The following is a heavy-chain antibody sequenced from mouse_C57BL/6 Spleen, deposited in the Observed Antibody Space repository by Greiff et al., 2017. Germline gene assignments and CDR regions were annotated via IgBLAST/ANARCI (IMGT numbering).Heavy chain of an antibody. V-gene: IGHV1-15*01. CDR3: TRGNYGSYWYFDV. J-gene: IGHJ1*03. Sequence: QVQLKESGAELVRPGASVTLSCKASGYTFTDYEMHWVKQTPVHGLEWIGAIDPETGGTAYNQKFKGKAILTADKSSSTAYMELRSLTSEDSAVYYCTRGNYGSYWYFDVWGTGTTVTVSS. CDR1: GYTFTDYE. D-gene: IGHD1-1*01. CDR2: IDPETGGT.